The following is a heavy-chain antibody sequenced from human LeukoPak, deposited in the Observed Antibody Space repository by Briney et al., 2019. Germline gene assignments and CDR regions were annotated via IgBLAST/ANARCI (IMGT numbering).Heavy chain of an antibody. D-gene: IGHD3-10*01. CDR2: MNPNSGNT. CDR1: GYTFTSYD. J-gene: IGHJ6*02. V-gene: IGHV1-8*01. CDR3: ARGRPPYGSGSYYKPFYYYYGMDV. Sequence: ASVKVSCKASGYTFTSYDINWVRQATGQGLEWMGWMNPNSGNTGYAQKFQGRVTMTRNTSISTAYMELSSLRSEDTAVYYCARGRPPYGSGSYYKPFYYYYGMDVWGQGTTVTVSS.